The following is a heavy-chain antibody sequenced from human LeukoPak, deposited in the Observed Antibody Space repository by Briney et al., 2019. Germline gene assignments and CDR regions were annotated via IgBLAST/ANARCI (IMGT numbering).Heavy chain of an antibody. D-gene: IGHD5-12*01. CDR1: RFSFSSLG. CDR3: ARGGSGYSGYEPFDY. Sequence: GGSLRLSCTASRFSFSSLGLHWVRQAPGQGLEWVAFIRNDGSNVYYADSVKGRFTISRDNSESTLYLQMNSLRAEDTAVYYCARGGSGYSGYEPFDYWGQGTLVTVSS. V-gene: IGHV3-30*02. CDR2: IRNDGSNV. J-gene: IGHJ4*02.